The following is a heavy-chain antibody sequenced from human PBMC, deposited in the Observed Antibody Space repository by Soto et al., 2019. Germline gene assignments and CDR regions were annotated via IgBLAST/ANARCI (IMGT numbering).Heavy chain of an antibody. V-gene: IGHV3-48*03. J-gene: IGHJ4*02. CDR1: GFTFSNYE. D-gene: IGHD3-16*02. Sequence: GGSLRLSCAASGFTFSNYEMNWVRQAPGKGLEWVSYISSSGSTIYYADSVKGRFTISRDNAKNSLYLQMNSLRAEDTAVYYSARLHTIVSDFDHWGQGTLVTVSS. CDR2: ISSSGSTI. CDR3: ARLHTIVSDFDH.